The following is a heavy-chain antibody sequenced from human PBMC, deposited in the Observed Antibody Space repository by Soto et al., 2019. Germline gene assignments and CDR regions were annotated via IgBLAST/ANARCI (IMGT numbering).Heavy chain of an antibody. D-gene: IGHD2-2*01. CDR3: VRDPQRNDY. J-gene: IGHJ4*01. Sequence: QVQLVQSGAEVKKPGASVKVSCKASGYDFSSYGISWVRQAPGQGLEWMGWISASNGNRDYAQQFQGRVTMTSDTSRTTAYMELRSLRSDDTAVYYCVRDPQRNDYWGHGPLVNVSS. V-gene: IGHV1-18*04. CDR1: GYDFSSYG. CDR2: ISASNGNR.